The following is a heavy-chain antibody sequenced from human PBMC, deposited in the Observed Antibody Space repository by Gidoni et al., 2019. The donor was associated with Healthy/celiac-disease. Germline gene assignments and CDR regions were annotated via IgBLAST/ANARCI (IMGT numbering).Heavy chain of an antibody. CDR3: ARGGDAFDI. V-gene: IGHV4-61*02. CDR2: IYTSGST. CDR1: GGSISSGSYY. J-gene: IGHJ3*02. Sequence: QVQLQESCPGLVKPSQTLSLTCTVSGGSISSGSYYWSWIRQPAGKGLEWLGRIYTSGSTNYNPSLKSRVTISVDTSKNQFSLKLSAVTAADTAGYYCARGGDAFDIWGQGTMVTVSS.